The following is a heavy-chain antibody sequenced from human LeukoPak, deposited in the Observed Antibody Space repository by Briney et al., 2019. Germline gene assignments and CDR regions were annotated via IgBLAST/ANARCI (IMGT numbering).Heavy chain of an antibody. Sequence: GGSLRLSCAGSGFTFSHAWMGWVRQAPGKGLEWVGRITGKADGGTTDYAAPVKGRFTISRDNSKNTLYLQMNSLRAEDTAVYYCARDYNRFAGNYYYGMDVWGQGTTVTVSS. CDR2: ITGKADGGTT. D-gene: IGHD3-10*01. CDR3: ARDYNRFAGNYYYGMDV. J-gene: IGHJ6*02. CDR1: GFTFSHAW. V-gene: IGHV3-15*01.